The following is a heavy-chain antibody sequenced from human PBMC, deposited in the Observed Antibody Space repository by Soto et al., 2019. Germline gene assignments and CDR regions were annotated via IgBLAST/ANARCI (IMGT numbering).Heavy chain of an antibody. CDR3: AKAPGEGYFDWLLRN. CDR2: IIPIFGTA. CDR1: GGTFSSYA. Sequence: SVKVSCKASGGTFSSYAISWVRQAPGQGLEWMGGIIPIFGTANYAQKFQGRVTITADESTGTAYMELSSLRSEDTAVYYCAKAPGEGYFDWLLRNWGQGTLVTVSS. J-gene: IGHJ4*02. D-gene: IGHD3-9*01. V-gene: IGHV1-69*13.